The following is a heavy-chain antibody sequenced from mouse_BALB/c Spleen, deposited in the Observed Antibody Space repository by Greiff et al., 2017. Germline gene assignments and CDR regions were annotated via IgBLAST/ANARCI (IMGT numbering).Heavy chain of an antibody. CDR2: SRNKANDYTT. J-gene: IGHJ4*01. CDR1: GFTFSDFY. CDR3: ARDAYYGNDYYAMDY. D-gene: IGHD2-1*01. Sequence: EVQRVESGGGLVQPGGSLRLSCATSGFTFSDFYMEWVRQPPGKRLEWIAASRNKANDYTTEYSASVKGRFIVSRDTYQSILYLQMNALRAEDTAIYYCARDAYYGNDYYAMDYWGQGTSVTVSS. V-gene: IGHV7-1*02.